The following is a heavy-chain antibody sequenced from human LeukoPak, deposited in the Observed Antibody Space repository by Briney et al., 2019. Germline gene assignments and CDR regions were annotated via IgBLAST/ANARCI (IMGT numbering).Heavy chain of an antibody. V-gene: IGHV3-30-3*01. D-gene: IGHD3-10*01. CDR2: ISYDGSNK. CDR3: AEMLTDGAGSHYTQASFDD. CDR1: GFTFSSYA. Sequence: GGSLRLSCAASGFTFSSYAMHWVRQAPGKGLEWVAVISYDGSNKYYADSVKGRFTISRDNSKNTLYLQMSSLRVDDTAIYYCAEMLTDGAGSHYTQASFDDWGQGTLVTVSS. J-gene: IGHJ4*02.